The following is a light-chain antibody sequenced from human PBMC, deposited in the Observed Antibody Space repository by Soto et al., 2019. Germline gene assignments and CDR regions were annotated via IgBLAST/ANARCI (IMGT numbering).Light chain of an antibody. CDR1: SSDFGDDKY. J-gene: IGLJ3*02. CDR3: GAFTTNRIWV. Sequence: QSALTQPASVSGSPGQSITMSCNGSSSDFGDDKYVTWYQQQPGKGPNLLIYGVSKRPSGVSNRFSGSKSGNTASLTISGLKVEDEADSICGAFTTNRIWVSGGGTKLNVL. V-gene: IGLV2-14*01. CDR2: GVS.